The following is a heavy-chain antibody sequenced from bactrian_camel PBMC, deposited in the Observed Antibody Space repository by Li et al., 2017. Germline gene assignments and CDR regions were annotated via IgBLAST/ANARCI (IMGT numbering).Heavy chain of an antibody. Sequence: HVQLVESGGGSVQAGGSLSLSCTASEITDSTKWMGWFRQIPGKEREGVAAIDSDGGSTYYTDSVKGRFTISRDNAKNTVCLQMNSLKPEDTANYYCAAHATYSGGYYTPLLSSNLRYWGQGTQVTVS. CDR1: EITDSTKW. J-gene: IGHJ4*01. CDR3: AAHATYSGGYYTPLLSSNLRY. V-gene: IGHV3S1*01. CDR2: IDSDGGST. D-gene: IGHD2*01.